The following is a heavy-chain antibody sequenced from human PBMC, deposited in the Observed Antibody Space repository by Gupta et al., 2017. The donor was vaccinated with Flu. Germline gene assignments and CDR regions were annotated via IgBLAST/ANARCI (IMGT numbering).Heavy chain of an antibody. CDR2: IYPGDSDT. CDR3: ARLDCSSTSCYGDWGIAVAGTAYLLGMAFDI. D-gene: IGHD2-2*01. J-gene: IGHJ3*02. CDR1: GYSFTSYW. V-gene: IGHV5-51*03. Sequence: EVQLVQSGAEVKKPGESLKISCKGSGYSFTSYWIGWVRQMPGKGLEWMGIIYPGDSDTRYSPSFQGQVTISADKSISTAYLQWGSLKASDTAMYYCARLDCSSTSCYGDWGIAVAGTAYLLGMAFDIWGQGTMVTVSS.